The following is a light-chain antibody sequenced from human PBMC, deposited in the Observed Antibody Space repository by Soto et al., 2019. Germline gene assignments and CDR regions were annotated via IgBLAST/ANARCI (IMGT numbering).Light chain of an antibody. CDR3: CSYAGSYTYV. V-gene: IGLV2-11*01. CDR2: DVS. CDR1: SSDVGGYNY. Sequence: QSALTQPRSVSGSPGQSVTISCTGSSSDVGGYNYVSWYQQHPGKAPKLMIYDVSKRPSGVPDRFSGSKSDNTASLTISGLPAEDEADYYCCSYAGSYTYVFGTGTKVTVL. J-gene: IGLJ1*01.